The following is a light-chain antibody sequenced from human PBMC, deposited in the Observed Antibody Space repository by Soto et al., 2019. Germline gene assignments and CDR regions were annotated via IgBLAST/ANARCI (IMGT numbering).Light chain of an antibody. V-gene: IGLV1-47*01. Sequence: QSVLTQPPSASGTPGQRVTISCSGSTSNIGTNYVCWYQQLPGTAPKLLIYRNDQRPSGVPDRFSGSKSGTSASLAISGLRSEDEAHYYCAAWDDSLSGFVVFGGGTKLTVL. CDR2: RND. CDR3: AAWDDSLSGFVV. J-gene: IGLJ2*01. CDR1: TSNIGTNY.